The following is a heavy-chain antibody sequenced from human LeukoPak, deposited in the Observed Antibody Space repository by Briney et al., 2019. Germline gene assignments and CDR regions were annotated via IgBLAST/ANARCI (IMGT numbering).Heavy chain of an antibody. CDR1: GFTFSSYS. CDR3: ARGALYDSSGYYYEAPDY. CDR2: ISSSSSYI. V-gene: IGHV3-21*01. D-gene: IGHD3-22*01. Sequence: GGSLRLSCAASGFTFSSYSMNWLRQAPGKGLEWVSSISSSSSYIYYAESVKGRFTISRDNAKNSLYLQMNSLRAEDTAVYYCARGALYDSSGYYYEAPDYWGQGTLVTVSS. J-gene: IGHJ4*02.